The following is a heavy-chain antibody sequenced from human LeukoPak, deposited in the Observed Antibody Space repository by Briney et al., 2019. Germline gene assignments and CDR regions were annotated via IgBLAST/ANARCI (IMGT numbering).Heavy chain of an antibody. CDR3: ARASGSYYERGRHYYYYYTDV. CDR2: INPNSGGT. V-gene: IGHV1-2*02. Sequence: ASVKVSCKASGYTFTGYYMRWVRQAPGQGLEWMGWINPNSGGTNYAQKFQGRVTMTGDTSISTAYMELSRLRSDDTAVYYCARASGSYYERGRHYYYYYTDVWGKGTTVTVSS. J-gene: IGHJ6*03. CDR1: GYTFTGYY. D-gene: IGHD1-26*01.